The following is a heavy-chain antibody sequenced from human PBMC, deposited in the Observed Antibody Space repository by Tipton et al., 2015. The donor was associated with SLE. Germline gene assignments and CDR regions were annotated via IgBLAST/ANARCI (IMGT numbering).Heavy chain of an antibody. Sequence: SLRLSCEASGFTFNDFGMSWVRQAPGKGLEWVSGIYWNGEIIDYADSVKGRFTVSRDNAKNSLFLQMNRLRVEDTAFYYCARDLYDSRGLYAHLDVRGQGTLVTVSS. D-gene: IGHD3-22*01. CDR2: IYWNGEII. CDR3: ARDLYDSRGLYAHLDV. CDR1: GFTFNDFG. J-gene: IGHJ4*02. V-gene: IGHV3-20*04.